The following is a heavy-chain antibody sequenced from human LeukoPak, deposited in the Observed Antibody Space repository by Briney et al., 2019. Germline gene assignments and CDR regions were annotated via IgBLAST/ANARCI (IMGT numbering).Heavy chain of an antibody. V-gene: IGHV3-74*01. CDR2: INSDGSST. D-gene: IGHD4-23*01. CDR3: ARDSYYGGNSGYDY. CDR1: GFSFSTYE. Sequence: GGSLRLSCAASGFSFSTYEMNWVRQAPGKGLVWVSRINSDGSSTSYADSVKGRFTISRDNAKNTLYLQMNSLRAEDTAVYYCARDSYYGGNSGYDYWGQGTLVTVSS. J-gene: IGHJ4*02.